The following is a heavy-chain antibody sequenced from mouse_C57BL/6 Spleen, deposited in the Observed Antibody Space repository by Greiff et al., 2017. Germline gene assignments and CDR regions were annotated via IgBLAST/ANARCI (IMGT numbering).Heavy chain of an antibody. D-gene: IGHD1-1*01. CDR3: ARSYYGSITWWYFDV. V-gene: IGHV1-18*01. Sequence: VQLQQSGPELVKPGASVKIPCKASGYTFTDYNMDWVKQSHGKSLECIGDINPNNGGTIYNQKFKGKATLTVDKSSSTAYMELRSLTSEDTAVYYCARSYYGSITWWYFDVWGTGTTVTVSS. J-gene: IGHJ1*03. CDR1: GYTFTDYN. CDR2: INPNNGGT.